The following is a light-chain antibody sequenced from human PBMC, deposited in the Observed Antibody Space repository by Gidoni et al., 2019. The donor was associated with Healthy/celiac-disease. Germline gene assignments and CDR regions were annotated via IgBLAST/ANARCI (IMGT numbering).Light chain of an antibody. CDR2: AAS. CDR3: QQSYSTPEWT. V-gene: IGKV1-39*01. J-gene: IGKJ1*01. Sequence: DIQMTQSPSSLSASVGDRVTITCRASQSLSSYLNWYQQKPGKAPKLLIYAASSLQSGVPSRFSGSGSGTDFTLTISSLQPEDFATYYCQQSYSTPEWTFXQXTKVEIK. CDR1: QSLSSY.